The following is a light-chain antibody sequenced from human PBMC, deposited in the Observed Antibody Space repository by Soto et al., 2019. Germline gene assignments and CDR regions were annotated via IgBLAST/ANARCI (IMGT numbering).Light chain of an antibody. CDR1: KGLTTSS. Sequence: EIGLTQSPGTLSWSQGERPTLSGRPGKGLTTSSLAWYQQKPGQAPRLLIYGASNRATGIPDRFSGSGSGTDFTLTISRLEPEDFAVYYCQQYESSPPSYTFGQGTKLEIK. CDR3: QQYESSPPSYT. CDR2: GAS. J-gene: IGKJ2*01. V-gene: IGKV3-20*01.